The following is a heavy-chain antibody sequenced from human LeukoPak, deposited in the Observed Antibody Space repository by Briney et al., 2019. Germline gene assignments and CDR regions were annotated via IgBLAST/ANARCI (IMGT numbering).Heavy chain of an antibody. CDR1: GDSIFTNNVA. Sequence: SQTLSLTCAISGDSIFTNNVALNWIRQSPSRGLEWLGVTYYRSKWSFDYAVSVKSRITINANTSKNQFSLQLSYVTPEDTAVYYCARGKYTSFDNWGQGTLVTVSS. D-gene: IGHD6-6*01. CDR3: ARGKYTSFDN. CDR2: TYYRSKWSF. V-gene: IGHV6-1*01. J-gene: IGHJ4*02.